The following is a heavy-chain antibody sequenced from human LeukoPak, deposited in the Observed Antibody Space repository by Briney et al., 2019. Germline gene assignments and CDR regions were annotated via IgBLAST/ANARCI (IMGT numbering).Heavy chain of an antibody. V-gene: IGHV3-23*01. CDR2: MTGSCGST. Sequence: GGSLRLSCAASGFTFSNFAMPGVRQAAGKGLEWVSTMTGSCGSTYYADSVKGRFTISRDNSKNTLYLQMNSLRAEDTAVYYCAKRGYYYDSSAYFYFDYWGQGTLVTVSS. CDR1: GFTFSNFA. J-gene: IGHJ4*02. CDR3: AKRGYYYDSSAYFYFDY. D-gene: IGHD3-22*01.